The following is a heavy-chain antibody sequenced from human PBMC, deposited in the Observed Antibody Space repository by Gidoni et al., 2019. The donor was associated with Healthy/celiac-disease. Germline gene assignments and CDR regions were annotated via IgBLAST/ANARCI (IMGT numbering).Heavy chain of an antibody. Sequence: QVQLVQSGAEVKKPGSSVKVSCKASGGTFSSYAISWVRQAPGQGLEWMGGIIPIFGTANYEQKFQGRVTITADKSTSTAYMELSSLRSEDTAVYYCAREQATQTTYYYDSSGLVSGDGMDVWGQGTTVTVSS. CDR2: IIPIFGTA. D-gene: IGHD3-22*01. CDR1: GGTFSSYA. J-gene: IGHJ6*02. V-gene: IGHV1-69*06. CDR3: AREQATQTTYYYDSSGLVSGDGMDV.